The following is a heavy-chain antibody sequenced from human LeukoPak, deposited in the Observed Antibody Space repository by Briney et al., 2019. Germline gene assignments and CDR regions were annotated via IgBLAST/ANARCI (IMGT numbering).Heavy chain of an antibody. CDR3: VKDKWIDH. D-gene: IGHD2-8*01. CDR1: GFTFSSYT. CDR2: ININGGRT. J-gene: IGHJ4*02. Sequence: PGGSLRLSCSVSGFTFSSYTMHWVRQAPGKGLEYVSSININGGRTYYADSVKGRFTISRDNSKNTLYLQMSSLRTEDTAVYYCVKDKWIDHWGQGTLVTVFS. V-gene: IGHV3-64D*09.